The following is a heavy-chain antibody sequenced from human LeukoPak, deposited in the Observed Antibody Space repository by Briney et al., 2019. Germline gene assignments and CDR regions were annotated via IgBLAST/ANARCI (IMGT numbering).Heavy chain of an antibody. J-gene: IGHJ4*02. D-gene: IGHD3-22*01. CDR2: ISGSGGST. V-gene: IGHV3-23*01. Sequence: GGSLRLSCAASGFTFSSYAMSWVRQAPGKGLEWVSAISGSGGSTYYADSVKGRFTISRDNSKNTLYLQMNSLRAEDTAVYYCAKSSGYHYDSSGYVPFDYWGQGTLVTVSS. CDR3: AKSSGYHYDSSGYVPFDY. CDR1: GFTFSSYA.